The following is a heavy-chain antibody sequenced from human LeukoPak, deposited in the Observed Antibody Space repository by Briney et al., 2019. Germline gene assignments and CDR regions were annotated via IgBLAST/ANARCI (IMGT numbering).Heavy chain of an antibody. CDR2: IIPILGIP. J-gene: IGHJ3*02. Sequence: SVKVSCKASGGTFSSYVISWVRQAPGQGLEWMGRIIPILGIPNYAQKFQGRVTITADKSTSTAYMELSSLRSEATAVYYCARAGYSSGWSRNAFDIWGQGTMVTVSS. V-gene: IGHV1-69*04. D-gene: IGHD6-19*01. CDR1: GGTFSSYV. CDR3: ARAGYSSGWSRNAFDI.